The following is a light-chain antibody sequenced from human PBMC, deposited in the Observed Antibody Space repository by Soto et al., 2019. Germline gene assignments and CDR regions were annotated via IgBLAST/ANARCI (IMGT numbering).Light chain of an antibody. CDR1: SSDVGGYNY. Sequence: QSALTQPASVSGSPGQSITISCTATSSDVGGYNYVSWYQQHPGKAPKLMIYEVSNRPSGVSNRFSGSKSGNTASLTISGLQAEDEDDYYCTSYTTSSTPWVFGGGTKLTVL. CDR3: TSYTTSSTPWV. J-gene: IGLJ3*02. V-gene: IGLV2-14*01. CDR2: EVS.